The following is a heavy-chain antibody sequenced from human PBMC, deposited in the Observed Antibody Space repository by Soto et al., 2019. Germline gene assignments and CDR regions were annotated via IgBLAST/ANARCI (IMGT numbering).Heavy chain of an antibody. CDR2: ISAYNGNT. Sequence: WASVKVSCKASGYTFTSYGISWVRQAPGQGLEWMGWISAYNGNTNYAQKLQGRVTMTTDTSTSTAYMELRSLRSDDTAVYYCASAVRYDFWSGPGSYYGMDVWGQGTTVTVSS. V-gene: IGHV1-18*01. D-gene: IGHD3-3*01. CDR1: GYTFTSYG. J-gene: IGHJ6*02. CDR3: ASAVRYDFWSGPGSYYGMDV.